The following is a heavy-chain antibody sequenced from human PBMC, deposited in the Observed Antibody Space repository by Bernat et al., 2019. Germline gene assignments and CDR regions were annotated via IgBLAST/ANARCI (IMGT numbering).Heavy chain of an antibody. CDR3: ARFRVGYCSSTSCEDYFDY. CDR1: GGSISSSSYY. V-gene: IGHV4-39*01. D-gene: IGHD2-2*01. J-gene: IGHJ4*02. CDR2: IYYSGST. Sequence: QLQLQESGPGLVKPSETLSLTCTVSGGSISSSSYYWGWIRQPPGKGLEWIGSIYYSGSTYYNPSLKSRVTISVDTSKIQFSLKLSSVTAADTAVYYCARFRVGYCSSTSCEDYFDYWGQGTLVTVSS.